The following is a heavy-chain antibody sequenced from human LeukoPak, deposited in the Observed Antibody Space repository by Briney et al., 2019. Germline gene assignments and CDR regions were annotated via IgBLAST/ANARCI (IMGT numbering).Heavy chain of an antibody. J-gene: IGHJ4*02. CDR2: ISAYNGNT. CDR3: ARGSLFNLGELLSKLFDY. Sequence: ASVKVSCKASGYTFTSYGISWVRQAPGQGLEWMGWISAYNGNTNYAQKLQGRVTMTTDTSTSTAYMELRSLRSDDTAVYYCARGSLFNLGELLSKLFDYWGQGTLVTVSS. V-gene: IGHV1-18*01. CDR1: GYTFTSYG. D-gene: IGHD3-10*01.